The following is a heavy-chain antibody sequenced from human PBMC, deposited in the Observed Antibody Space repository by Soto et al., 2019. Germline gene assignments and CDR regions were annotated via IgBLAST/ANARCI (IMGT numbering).Heavy chain of an antibody. CDR1: GGSISSSSYY. Sequence: SETLSLTCTVSGGSISSSSYYWGWIRQPPGKGLEWIGSIYYSGSTYYNPSLKSRVTISVDTSKNQFSLKLSSVTAADTAVYYCARLADRQVISGWRFDYWGQGTLVTVSS. V-gene: IGHV4-39*01. D-gene: IGHD6-19*01. CDR2: IYYSGST. J-gene: IGHJ4*02. CDR3: ARLADRQVISGWRFDY.